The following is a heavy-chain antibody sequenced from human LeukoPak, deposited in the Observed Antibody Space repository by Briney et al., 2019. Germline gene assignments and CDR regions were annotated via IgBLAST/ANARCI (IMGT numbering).Heavy chain of an antibody. CDR2: INHSGST. CDR1: GGSFSGYY. Sequence: SETLSLTCAVYGGSFSGYYWSWIRQPPGKGPEWIGEINHSGSTNYNPSLKSRVTISVDTSKNQFSLKLSSVTAADTAVYYCARAGIAVAGTRLDYWGQGTLVTVSS. J-gene: IGHJ4*02. V-gene: IGHV4-34*01. D-gene: IGHD6-19*01. CDR3: ARAGIAVAGTRLDY.